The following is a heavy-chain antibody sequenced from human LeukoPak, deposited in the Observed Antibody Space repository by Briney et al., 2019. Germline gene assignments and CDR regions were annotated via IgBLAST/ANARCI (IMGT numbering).Heavy chain of an antibody. CDR3: SRESGPYCPFGH. V-gene: IGHV4-4*02. Sequence: SETLSLTCGVSGGSITTTNFWSWVRPPPGGGLEWIGEISLRGRTQYNPSLKSRVNISIDKSNNHLYLSLASLTAADTAVYYCSRESGPYCPFGHWGQGTLVAVTS. D-gene: IGHD1-26*01. J-gene: IGHJ5*02. CDR1: GGSITTTNF. CDR2: ISLRGRT.